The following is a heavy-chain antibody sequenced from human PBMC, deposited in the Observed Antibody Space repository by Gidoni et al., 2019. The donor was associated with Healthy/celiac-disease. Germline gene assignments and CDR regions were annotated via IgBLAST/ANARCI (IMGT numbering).Heavy chain of an antibody. J-gene: IGHJ5*02. V-gene: IGHV3-23*01. CDR3: AKTDYYGSVMSGWFDP. CDR1: GFTFSLYA. CDR2: ISGSGGST. D-gene: IGHD3-10*01. Sequence: EVQLLESGGGLVQPGGSLRLSCAASGFTFSLYARSWVRQAPGKGLEWVSAISGSGGSTYYADPVKGRFTISRDNSKNTLYLQMNSLRAEDTAVYYCAKTDYYGSVMSGWFDPWGQGTLVTVSS.